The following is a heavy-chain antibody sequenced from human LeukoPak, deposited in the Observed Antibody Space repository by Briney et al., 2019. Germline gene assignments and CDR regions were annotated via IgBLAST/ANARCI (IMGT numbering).Heavy chain of an antibody. J-gene: IGHJ4*02. CDR3: ATDRATQYFDY. Sequence: GRSLRLSCAASGFTFSSYSMNWVRQAPGKGLEWVAFIWYDGSNKYYADSVKGRFTISRDNSRNTLFLQMNSLRAEDTAVYYCATDRATQYFDYWGQGTLVSVSS. D-gene: IGHD2-15*01. V-gene: IGHV3-33*08. CDR2: IWYDGSNK. CDR1: GFTFSSYS.